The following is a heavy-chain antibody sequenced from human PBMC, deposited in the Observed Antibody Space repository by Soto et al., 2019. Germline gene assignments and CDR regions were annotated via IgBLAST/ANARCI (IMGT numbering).Heavy chain of an antibody. CDR2: IIPIFATP. CDR3: ARGGPVIIPAATNWFDP. CDR1: GGFNSYS. D-gene: IGHD2-2*01. J-gene: IGHJ5*02. V-gene: IGHV1-69*06. Sequence: QVQLVQSGAEVKKPGSSVKVSCKGSGGFNSYSISWVRQAPGQGPEWMGGIIPIFATPTYAQKFQGRVTISAEKSTSTAYMELSRLTSEDTAVYYWARGGPVIIPAATNWFDPWGQGTLVSVSS.